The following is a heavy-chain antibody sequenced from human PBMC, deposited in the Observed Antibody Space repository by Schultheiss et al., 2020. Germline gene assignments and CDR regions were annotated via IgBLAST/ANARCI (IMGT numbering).Heavy chain of an antibody. J-gene: IGHJ5*02. D-gene: IGHD2-21*01. V-gene: IGHV4-59*02. CDR3: ARGGAYITP. CDR2: VYYNGGT. CDR1: GVSVSNYH. Sequence: SETLSLTCTVSGVSVSNYHWSWIRQPAGKGLEWIGYVYYNGGTNYNPSFKNRVTISVDTSKNQFSLKLSSVTAADTAVYYCARGGAYITPWGQGTLVTVSS.